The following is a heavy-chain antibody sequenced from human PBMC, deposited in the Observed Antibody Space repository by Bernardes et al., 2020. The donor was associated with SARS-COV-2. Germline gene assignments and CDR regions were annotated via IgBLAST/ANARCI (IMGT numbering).Heavy chain of an antibody. Sequence: GSLRPSCAPSDFTVSSYAMSWVRQAPGKGLEWVSTISGSDGSTYYADSVKGRFTISRDKPKNTLYLQLSSLRADDTAVYYCAKVVAASTYYFAYWGQGTMVIVSS. CDR1: DFTVSSYA. CDR3: AKVVAASTYYFAY. CDR2: ISGSDGST. D-gene: IGHD6-13*01. V-gene: IGHV3-23*01. J-gene: IGHJ4*02.